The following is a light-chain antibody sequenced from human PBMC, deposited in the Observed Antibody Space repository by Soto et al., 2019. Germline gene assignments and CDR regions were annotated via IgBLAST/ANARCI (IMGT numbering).Light chain of an antibody. CDR1: SSDIGDYNY. CDR3: NSYTSTKTYV. V-gene: IGLV2-14*01. CDR2: EVT. J-gene: IGLJ1*01. Sequence: QSALTQPASVPVSPGQSITISCTRTSSDIGDYNYVSWFQQHPGRAPKLLIFEVTNRPSGVSNRLSGSKSGYTASLTISGLQTEDEADYYCNSYTSTKTYVFGTGTKVTVL.